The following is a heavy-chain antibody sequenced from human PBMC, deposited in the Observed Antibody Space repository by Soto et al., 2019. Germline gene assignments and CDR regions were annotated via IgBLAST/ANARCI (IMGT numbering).Heavy chain of an antibody. J-gene: IGHJ6*02. CDR3: TTDGWSTVHSNFFYYYYGMDV. V-gene: IGHV3-15*07. CDR2: IKSKTDGGTT. D-gene: IGHD4-4*01. CDR1: GFTFSNAW. Sequence: GGSLRLSCAASGFTFSNAWMNWVRQAPGKGLEWVGRIKSKTDGGTTDYAAPVKGRFTISRDDSKNTLYLQMNSLKTEDTAVYYCTTDGWSTVHSNFFYYYYGMDVWGQGTTVTVSS.